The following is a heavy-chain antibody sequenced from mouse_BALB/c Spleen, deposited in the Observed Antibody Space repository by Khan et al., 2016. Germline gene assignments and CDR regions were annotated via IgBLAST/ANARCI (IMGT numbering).Heavy chain of an antibody. Sequence: QIQLVQSGPELKKPGETVKISCKASGYTFTNYGMNWVKQAPGKGLKWMGWINTYTGEPTYADDFKGRFAFSLETSASTSYLQINNLKNEDSATSFSARRVYYDYDWFAYWGQGTLVTVAA. D-gene: IGHD2-4*01. CDR1: GYTFTNYG. V-gene: IGHV9-1*02. CDR3: ARRVYYDYDWFAY. CDR2: INTYTGEP. J-gene: IGHJ3*01.